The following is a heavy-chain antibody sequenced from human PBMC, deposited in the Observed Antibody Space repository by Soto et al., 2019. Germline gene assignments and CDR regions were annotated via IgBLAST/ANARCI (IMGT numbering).Heavy chain of an antibody. CDR3: ARAGVAPAAVVDA. CDR1: GGSISSDHYY. CDR2: ISYSGGT. D-gene: IGHD2-2*01. V-gene: IGHV4-30-4*01. Sequence: SETLSLTCTVSGGSISSDHYYWGWIRQPPGRGLEWTGYISYSGGTYFNPSLGSRTPISIDTSKNQLSLNLGSVTAADTAVNYWARAGVAPAAVVDAWGQGTWVTVSS. J-gene: IGHJ4*02.